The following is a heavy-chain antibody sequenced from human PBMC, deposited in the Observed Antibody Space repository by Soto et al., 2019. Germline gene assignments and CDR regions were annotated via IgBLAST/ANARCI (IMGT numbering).Heavy chain of an antibody. D-gene: IGHD3-10*01. CDR3: TSYPPRGGTQKHYFDS. CDR2: IKSKTDGETT. V-gene: IGHV3-15*07. J-gene: IGHJ4*02. CDR1: GFTFTNAW. Sequence: EVQLVESGGDLVKPGGSLRLSYATSGFTFTNAWMNWVRQAPGKGLEWVGRIKSKTDGETTDYAVPVKGRFTISRDDSTNTLYLQMNSLKADDTAVYYCTSYPPRGGTQKHYFDSWGQGTLVTVSS.